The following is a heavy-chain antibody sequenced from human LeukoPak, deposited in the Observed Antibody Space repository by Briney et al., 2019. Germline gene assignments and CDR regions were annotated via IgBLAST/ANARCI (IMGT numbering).Heavy chain of an antibody. V-gene: IGHV4-59*08. CDR2: IYDSGST. Sequence: SETLSLTCTVSGGSISSYYWSWIRQPPGKGLEWIGFIYDSGSTNYNPSLKSRVTISVDTSKNQFSLKLRSVTAADTAVYYCARHYYDSSGYYYYYYYMDVWGKGTTVTISS. J-gene: IGHJ6*03. CDR1: GGSISSYY. CDR3: ARHYYDSSGYYYYYYYMDV. D-gene: IGHD3-22*01.